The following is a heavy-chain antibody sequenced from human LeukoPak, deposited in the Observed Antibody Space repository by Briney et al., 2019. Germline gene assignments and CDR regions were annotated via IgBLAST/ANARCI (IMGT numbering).Heavy chain of an antibody. J-gene: IGHJ3*02. CDR2: IIPIFGTA. D-gene: IGHD2-2*01. Sequence: SVEVSCKASGGTFSSYAISWVRQAPGQGLEWMGGIIPIFGTANYAQKFQGRVTITADESTSTAYMELSSLRSEDTAVYYCAREGPHPIVVVPAANRDAFDIWGQGTMVTVSS. CDR1: GGTFSSYA. CDR3: AREGPHPIVVVPAANRDAFDI. V-gene: IGHV1-69*01.